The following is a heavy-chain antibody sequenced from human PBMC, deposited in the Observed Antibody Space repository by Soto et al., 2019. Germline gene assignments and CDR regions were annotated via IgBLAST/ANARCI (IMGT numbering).Heavy chain of an antibody. CDR1: GYTFTSYA. CDR2: INAGNGNT. V-gene: IGHV1-3*01. D-gene: IGHD5-12*01. Sequence: QVPLVQSGAEVKKPGASVKVSCKASGYTFTSYAMHWVRQAPGQRLEWMGWINAGNGNTKYSQKFQGRVTITRDTSASTAYMELSSLRSEDTAVYYCAGVPEDGWLQPNFDYWGQGTLVTVSS. J-gene: IGHJ4*02. CDR3: AGVPEDGWLQPNFDY.